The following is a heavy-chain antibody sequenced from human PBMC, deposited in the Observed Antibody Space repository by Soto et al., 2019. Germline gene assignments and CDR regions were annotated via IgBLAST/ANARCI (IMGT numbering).Heavy chain of an antibody. CDR1: GLTFSDHY. V-gene: IGHV3-11*01. D-gene: IGHD3-10*01. CDR3: ARAPYFGSGTYYYYALDV. CDR2: ISSSAGTI. Sequence: QVQLVESGGGLVQPGGSLRLSCAASGLTFSDHYMTWIRQAPGKGLEWISYISSSAGTIYYADSVKGRFAISGDNAKNSLYLQMTNLRAEDTAVYYCARAPYFGSGTYYYYALDVWGQGTTVTVSS. J-gene: IGHJ6*02.